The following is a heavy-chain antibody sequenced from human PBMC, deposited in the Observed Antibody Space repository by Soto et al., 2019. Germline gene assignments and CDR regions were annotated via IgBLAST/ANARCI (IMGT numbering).Heavy chain of an antibody. CDR2: ISYDGSNK. CDR3: ARDALIPNDSGQRYFDY. Sequence: QVQLVESGGGVVQPGRSLRLSCAASGFTFSSYAMHWVRQAPGKGLEWVAVISYDGSNKYYADSVKGRFTISRDNSKNTRDLQRNSLRAEDTAVYYCARDALIPNDSGQRYFDYGGQGTLFTVSS. J-gene: IGHJ4*02. CDR1: GFTFSSYA. D-gene: IGHD4-17*01. V-gene: IGHV3-30-3*01.